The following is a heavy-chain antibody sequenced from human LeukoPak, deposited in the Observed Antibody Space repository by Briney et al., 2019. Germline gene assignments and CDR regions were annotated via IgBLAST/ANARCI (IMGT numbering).Heavy chain of an antibody. J-gene: IGHJ4*02. V-gene: IGHV1-2*02. CDR2: INPNSGGT. CDR1: GYTFTGYY. D-gene: IGHD3-10*01. CDR3: ARVVNPMVRGVTPTVLDY. Sequence: ASVKVSCKASGYTFTGYYMHWVRQAPGQGLEWMGWINPNSGGTNYAQKFQGRVTMTRDTSISTAYMELSRLRSDDTAVYYCARVVNPMVRGVTPTVLDYWGQGTLVTVSS.